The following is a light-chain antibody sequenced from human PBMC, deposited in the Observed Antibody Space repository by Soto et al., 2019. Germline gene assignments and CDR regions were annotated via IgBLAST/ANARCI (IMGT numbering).Light chain of an antibody. J-gene: IGKJ5*01. Sequence: EIVMTQSPATLSVSPGERATLSCRASQSVSSNLALYQQKPGQAPRLLIYGASTRATGIPARFSGSGSGTDFTLTISSLQSEDLAVYYCQRRTFGQGTRLDIK. CDR2: GAS. V-gene: IGKV3-15*01. CDR1: QSVSSN. CDR3: QRRT.